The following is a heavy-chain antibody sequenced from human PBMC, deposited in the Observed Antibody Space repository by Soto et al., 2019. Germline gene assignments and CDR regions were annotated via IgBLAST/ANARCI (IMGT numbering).Heavy chain of an antibody. Sequence: QITLKESGPTQVKPTQTLTLTCTFSGFSLNTTGVGVGWIRQPPGKALEWLAIIYWDDDKRYSPSLRSRLTITKDTSKNQVVLTMTNVDPVDTATYYCAHRAILCSGGSCYSHPFDYWGQGTLVTVSS. CDR3: AHRAILCSGGSCYSHPFDY. J-gene: IGHJ4*02. V-gene: IGHV2-5*02. CDR2: IYWDDDK. CDR1: GFSLNTTGVG. D-gene: IGHD2-15*01.